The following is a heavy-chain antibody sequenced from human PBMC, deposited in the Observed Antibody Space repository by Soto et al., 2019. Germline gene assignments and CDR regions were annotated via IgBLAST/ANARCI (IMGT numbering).Heavy chain of an antibody. V-gene: IGHV1-2*04. D-gene: IGHD6-19*01. J-gene: IGHJ6*02. Sequence: ASVKVSCKASGDTFTGYYMHWVRQAPGQGLEWMGWINPNSGGTNYAQKFQGWVTMTRDTSISTAYMELSRLRSDDTAVYYCARGSYSSGWFPYYYGMDVWGQGTTVTVSS. CDR2: INPNSGGT. CDR3: ARGSYSSGWFPYYYGMDV. CDR1: GDTFTGYY.